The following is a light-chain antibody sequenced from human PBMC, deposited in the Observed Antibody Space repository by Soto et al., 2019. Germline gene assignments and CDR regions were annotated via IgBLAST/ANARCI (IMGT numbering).Light chain of an antibody. CDR2: GAS. Sequence: EIVLTQSPGTLSLSPGERATLSCRASQSVSSSYLAWYQQKPGQAPRLLIYGASSRATGIPDRFSGSGSGTDFTLTISRLEPEDFAVYFCQHSGTSLRVTFGPGTKVDIK. CDR1: QSVSSSY. V-gene: IGKV3-20*01. CDR3: QHSGTSLRVT. J-gene: IGKJ3*01.